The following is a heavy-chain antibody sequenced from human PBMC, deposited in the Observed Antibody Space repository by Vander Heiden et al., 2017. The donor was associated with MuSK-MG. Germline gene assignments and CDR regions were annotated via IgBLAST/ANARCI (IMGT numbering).Heavy chain of an antibody. CDR2: ISGSGGST. V-gene: IGHV3-23*04. CDR3: AKGAVAGPANPYYFDY. D-gene: IGHD6-19*01. CDR1: GFTFSSYA. Sequence: EVQLVESGGGLVQPGGSLRLSCAASGFTFSSYAMSWVRQAPGKGLEWVSAISGSGGSTYYADSVKGRFTISRDNSKNTLYLQMNSLRAEDTAVYYCAKGAVAGPANPYYFDYWGQGTLVTVSS. J-gene: IGHJ4*02.